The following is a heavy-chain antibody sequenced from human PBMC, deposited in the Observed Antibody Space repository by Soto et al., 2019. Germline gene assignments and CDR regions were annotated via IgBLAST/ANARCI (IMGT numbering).Heavy chain of an antibody. CDR3: ATSVNSAMAFDY. CDR1: GYTFTHYY. V-gene: IGHV1-46*01. Sequence: ASVKVSCKASGYTFTHYYMHWARQAPGQGLEWMGIINPNGGSTTYAQRFRAGFTMTRDTSTSTVYMELSSLRSEDSAVYYCATSVNSAMAFDYWGQGTLVTVSS. J-gene: IGHJ4*02. D-gene: IGHD5-18*01. CDR2: INPNGGST.